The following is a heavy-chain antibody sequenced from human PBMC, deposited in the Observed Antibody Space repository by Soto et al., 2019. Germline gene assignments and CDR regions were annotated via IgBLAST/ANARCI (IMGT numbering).Heavy chain of an antibody. V-gene: IGHV1-3*01. D-gene: IGHD6-13*01. CDR3: ARGAAAGNFWPYYFDY. J-gene: IGHJ4*02. Sequence: WASVKVSCKASGYTFTSYAMHWVRQAPGQRLEWMGWINAGNGNTKYSQKFQGRVTITRDTSASTAYMELSSLRSEDTAVYYCARGAAAGNFWPYYFDYWGQGTLVTVSS. CDR1: GYTFTSYA. CDR2: INAGNGNT.